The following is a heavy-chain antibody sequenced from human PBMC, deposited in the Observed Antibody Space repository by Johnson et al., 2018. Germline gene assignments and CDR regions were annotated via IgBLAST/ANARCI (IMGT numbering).Heavy chain of an antibody. V-gene: IGHV3-9*01. Sequence: VESGRSLRLSCAASGFTFEDYAMHWVRQAPGKGLEWVSGISWNSGSIGYADSVKGRFTISRDNAKNSLYRQMNSLRAEDTALYYCAKDRGLRTRGDAFDIWGQGTMVTVSS. D-gene: IGHD4-17*01. CDR1: GFTFEDYA. CDR2: ISWNSGSI. J-gene: IGHJ3*02. CDR3: AKDRGLRTRGDAFDI.